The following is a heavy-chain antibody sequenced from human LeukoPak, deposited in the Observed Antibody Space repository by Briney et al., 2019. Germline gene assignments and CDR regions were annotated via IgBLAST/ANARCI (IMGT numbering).Heavy chain of an antibody. Sequence: GGSLRLSCAASGFTFSSYGMHWVRQAPGKGLEWVAVISYDGSNKYYADSVKGRFTISRDNSKNTLYLQMNSLRAEDTAVYYCAKDIDFWSGGLDYWGQRTLVTVSS. CDR2: ISYDGSNK. V-gene: IGHV3-30*18. J-gene: IGHJ4*02. D-gene: IGHD3-3*01. CDR1: GFTFSSYG. CDR3: AKDIDFWSGGLDY.